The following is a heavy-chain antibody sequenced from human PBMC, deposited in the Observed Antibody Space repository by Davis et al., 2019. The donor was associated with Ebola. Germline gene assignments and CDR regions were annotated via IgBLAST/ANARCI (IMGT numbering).Heavy chain of an antibody. CDR3: ARKEGVRYNWNYVDY. D-gene: IGHD1-20*01. J-gene: IGHJ4*02. Sequence: ASVKVSCKASGYTFTSYGISWVRQAPGQGLEWMGWISAYNGNTNYAQKLQGRVTVTTDTSTSTAYMELRSLRSDDTAVYYCARKEGVRYNWNYVDYWGQGTLVTVSS. CDR1: GYTFTSYG. CDR2: ISAYNGNT. V-gene: IGHV1-18*01.